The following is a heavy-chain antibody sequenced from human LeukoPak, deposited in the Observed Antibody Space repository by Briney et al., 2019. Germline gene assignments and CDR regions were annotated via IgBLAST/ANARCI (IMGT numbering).Heavy chain of an antibody. CDR1: GGSISSGGYY. CDR3: ARGRRFDYSYGPPGY. Sequence: SQTLSLTCTVSGGSISSGGYYWSWIRQPPGKGLEWIGYIYHSGSTYYNPSLKSRVTISVDRSKNQFSLKLSSVTAADTAVYYCARGRRFDYSYGPPGYWGQGTLVTVSS. D-gene: IGHD5-18*01. V-gene: IGHV4-30-2*01. CDR2: IYHSGST. J-gene: IGHJ4*02.